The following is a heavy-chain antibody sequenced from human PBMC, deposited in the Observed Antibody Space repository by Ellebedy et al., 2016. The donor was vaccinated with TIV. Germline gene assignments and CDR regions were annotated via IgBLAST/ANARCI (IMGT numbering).Heavy chain of an antibody. CDR2: VDYSGST. J-gene: IGHJ4*02. CDR3: AKVWRASNGYPEGGLDD. V-gene: IGHV4-31*03. Sequence: MPSETLSLTCTVSSASFRSGGPYWRWIRQHPGKGLEWIGYVDYSGSTSYNPSLKRRLTISVATPRNQISLKRNSVPAADTADDYCAKVWRASNGYPEGGLDDWGQGTVVTVSS. CDR1: SASFRSGGPY. D-gene: IGHD6-25*01.